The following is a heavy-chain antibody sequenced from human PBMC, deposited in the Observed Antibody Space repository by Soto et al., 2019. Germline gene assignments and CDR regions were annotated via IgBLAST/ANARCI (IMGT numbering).Heavy chain of an antibody. J-gene: IGHJ6*02. Sequence: SCAASGFTFSSYDMHWVRQATGKGLEWVSAIGTAGDPYYPGSVKGRFTISRENAKNSLYLQMNSLRAGDTAVYYCAKASITMIVVVIPGYYYYYGMDVWGQGTTVTVSS. CDR2: IGTAGDP. V-gene: IGHV3-13*05. CDR3: AKASITMIVVVIPGYYYYYGMDV. CDR1: GFTFSSYD. D-gene: IGHD3-22*01.